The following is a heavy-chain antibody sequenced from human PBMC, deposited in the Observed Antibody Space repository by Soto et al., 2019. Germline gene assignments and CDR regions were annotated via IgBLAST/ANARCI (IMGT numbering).Heavy chain of an antibody. CDR1: GFTFTRYS. V-gene: IGHV3-21*06. CDR3: ARESEDLTSNFDY. CDR2: ISSTTNYI. J-gene: IGHJ4*02. Sequence: GGSLRLSCAASGFTFTRYSMNWVRQAPGKGLEWVSSISSTTNYIYHGDSMKGRFTISRDNAKNSLYLEMNSLRAEDTAVYYCARESEDLTSNFDYWGQGTLVTVSS.